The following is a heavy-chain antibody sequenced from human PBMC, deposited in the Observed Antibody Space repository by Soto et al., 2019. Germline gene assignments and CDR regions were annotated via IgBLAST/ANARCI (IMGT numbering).Heavy chain of an antibody. CDR1: GFSLSTSGMC. V-gene: IGHV2-70*11. CDR2: IDWDDDK. J-gene: IGHJ6*03. D-gene: IGHD3-9*01. Sequence: ESGPTLVNPTQTLTLTCTFSGFSLSTSGMCVSWIRQPPGKALEWLARIDWDDDKYYSTSLKTRLTISKDTSKNQVVLTMTNMDPVDTATYYCARIIQNKNKCRYFDWSRSDYYMDVWGKGTTVTVSS. CDR3: ARIIQNKNKCRYFDWSRSDYYMDV.